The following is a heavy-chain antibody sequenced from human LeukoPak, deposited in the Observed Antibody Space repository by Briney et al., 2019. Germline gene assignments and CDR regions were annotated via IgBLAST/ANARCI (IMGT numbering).Heavy chain of an antibody. CDR1: GGSFSGYY. CDR2: INHSGRT. J-gene: IGHJ4*02. D-gene: IGHD3-10*01. CDR3: ARGVDYYGV. Sequence: SETLSLTCAVYGGSFSGYYWNWIRQPPGKGQEWIGEINHSGRTNYNPSLKSRVTISVDTSKKQFSLKLSSVTAADTAVYYCARGVDYYGVWGQGTLVTVSS. V-gene: IGHV4-34*01.